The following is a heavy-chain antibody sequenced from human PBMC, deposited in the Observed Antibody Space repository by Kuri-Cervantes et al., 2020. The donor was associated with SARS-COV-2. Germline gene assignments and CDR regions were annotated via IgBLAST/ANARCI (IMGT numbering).Heavy chain of an antibody. J-gene: IGHJ5*02. V-gene: IGHV4-39*01. CDR3: AKHVPQLSHDFWSSTNWFDP. D-gene: IGHD3-3*01. CDR1: GGTINSNTNY. Sequence: SETLSLTCSVSGGTINSNTNYWAWLRQTPGKGLEWIGSIYYLGNAYYNPSLQSRVTISLDSSNNQFSLRLSSVTAADTAIYFCAKHVPQLSHDFWSSTNWFDPWGQGTLVTVSS. CDR2: IYYLGNA.